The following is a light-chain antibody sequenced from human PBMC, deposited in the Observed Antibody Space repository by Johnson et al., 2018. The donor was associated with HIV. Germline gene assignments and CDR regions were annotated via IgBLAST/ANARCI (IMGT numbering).Light chain of an antibody. J-gene: IGLJ1*01. CDR3: GTWDSSLRTCF. CDR2: DNT. Sequence: QAVLTQPPSVSAAPGQKVTISCSGSSSNIGNNYVSWYQQVPGTAPKLLIYDNTQRPSGIPARFSGSKSGTSATLATTGLQTGDKADYSCGTWDSSLRTCFFGTWTKVTVL. CDR1: SSNIGNNY. V-gene: IGLV1-51*01.